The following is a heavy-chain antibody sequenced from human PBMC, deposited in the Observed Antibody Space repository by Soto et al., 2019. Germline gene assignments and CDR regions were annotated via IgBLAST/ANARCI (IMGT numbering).Heavy chain of an antibody. V-gene: IGHV3-15*01. J-gene: IGHJ3*02. CDR3: TTDHWYYDILTGYSHRPLNAFDI. D-gene: IGHD3-9*01. CDR2: IKSKTDGGTT. Sequence: GGSLRLSCAASGFTFSNAWMSWVRQAPGKGLEWVGRIKSKTDGGTTDYAAPVKGRFTISRDDSKNTLYLQMNSLKTEDTAVYYCTTDHWYYDILTGYSHRPLNAFDIWGQGTMVTVSS. CDR1: GFTFSNAW.